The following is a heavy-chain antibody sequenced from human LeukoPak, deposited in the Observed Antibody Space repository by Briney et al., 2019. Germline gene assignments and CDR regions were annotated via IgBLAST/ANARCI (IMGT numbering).Heavy chain of an antibody. D-gene: IGHD1-26*01. CDR1: GFTFSSYS. Sequence: NSGGSPRLSCAASGFTFSSYSMNWVRQAPGKGLEWVSSISSSSSYIYYADSVKGRFTISRDNAKNSLYLQMNSLRAEDTAVYYCASWYSGTYFWGQGTLVTVSS. CDR2: ISSSSSYI. CDR3: ASWYSGTYF. V-gene: IGHV3-21*01. J-gene: IGHJ4*02.